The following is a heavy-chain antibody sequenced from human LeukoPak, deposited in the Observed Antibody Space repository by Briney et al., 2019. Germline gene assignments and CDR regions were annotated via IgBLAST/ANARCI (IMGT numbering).Heavy chain of an antibody. J-gene: IGHJ4*02. D-gene: IGHD1-26*01. CDR2: ISVGGSRT. Sequence: GGCLRLSCAASGFTFSYYSLKWVREARGKGREWGSYISVGGSRTSYADSVQGRFIMSRNDAKNSVYLQMNSLRDEHTAVYYCARDSGNHYGQLDCWGQGTLVTVSS. CDR1: GFTFSYYS. V-gene: IGHV3-48*02. CDR3: ARDSGNHYGQLDC.